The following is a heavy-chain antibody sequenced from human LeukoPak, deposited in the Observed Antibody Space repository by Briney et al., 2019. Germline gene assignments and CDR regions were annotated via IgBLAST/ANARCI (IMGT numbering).Heavy chain of an antibody. J-gene: IGHJ4*02. CDR3: AKVPYSSGWYRFDY. CDR2: ISYDGSNK. V-gene: IGHV3-30*04. D-gene: IGHD6-19*01. Sequence: GGSLRLSCAASGFTFSSYAMHWVRQAPGKGLEWVAVISYDGSNKYYADSVKGRFTISRDNSKNTLYLQMNSPRAEDTAVYYCAKVPYSSGWYRFDYWGQGTLVTVSS. CDR1: GFTFSSYA.